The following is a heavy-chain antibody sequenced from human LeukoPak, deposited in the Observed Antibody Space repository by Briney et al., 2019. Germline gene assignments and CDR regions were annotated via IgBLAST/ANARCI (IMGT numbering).Heavy chain of an antibody. Sequence: QSGGSLRLSCAASGFTFDDYAMHWVRHAPGKGLEWVSLISWGGGSTYYADSVKGRFPISRDNSRPTLYLQMNSLGAEHTALYYCAKDKEYSGFGPILSGYCYDMDVWGKGTTVTVSS. D-gene: IGHD5-12*01. CDR2: ISWGGGST. V-gene: IGHV3-43D*04. CDR1: GFTFDDYA. CDR3: AKDKEYSGFGPILSGYCYDMDV. J-gene: IGHJ6*04.